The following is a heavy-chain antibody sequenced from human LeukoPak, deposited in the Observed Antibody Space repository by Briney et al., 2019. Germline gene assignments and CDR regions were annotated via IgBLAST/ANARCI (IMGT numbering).Heavy chain of an antibody. V-gene: IGHV3-20*04. Sequence: GGSLRLSCAASGFNFDDYVMTWVRQAPGKGLEWVSGINWNGGSRGYADSVKGRFTISRDNAKNSLYLQMNSLRAEDTALYYCARDRSMTHFDYWGQGTLVTVSS. CDR3: ARDRSMTHFDY. CDR2: INWNGGSR. J-gene: IGHJ4*02. CDR1: GFNFDDYV.